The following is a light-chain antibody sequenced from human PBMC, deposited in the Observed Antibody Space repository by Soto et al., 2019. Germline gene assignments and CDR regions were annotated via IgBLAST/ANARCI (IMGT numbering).Light chain of an antibody. V-gene: IGKV3-15*01. CDR1: QSVSSN. Sequence: VLTHSPATLSVSPRQSATLSCRASQSVSSNLAWYQQKPGQAPRLLIYGASTRATGIPARFSGSGSGTEFTLTMSSLQSEDFAVYYCQQYNKWPRTFGQGTKVDIK. CDR3: QQYNKWPRT. J-gene: IGKJ1*01. CDR2: GAS.